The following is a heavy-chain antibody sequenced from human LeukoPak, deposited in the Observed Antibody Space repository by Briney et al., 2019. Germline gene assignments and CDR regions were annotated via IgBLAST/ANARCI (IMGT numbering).Heavy chain of an antibody. J-gene: IGHJ4*02. V-gene: IGHV4-4*07. CDR3: ARGPSVGAHFDY. CDR2: IYTSGGT. D-gene: IGHD1-26*01. Sequence: PSETLSLTCTVSGGSISSYHWTWIRQPAGKGLEWIGRIYTSGGTNYNPSLKSRVTISVDKSKNQFSLKLTSVTAADTAVYYCARGPSVGAHFDYWGQGTLVTVSS. CDR1: GGSISSYH.